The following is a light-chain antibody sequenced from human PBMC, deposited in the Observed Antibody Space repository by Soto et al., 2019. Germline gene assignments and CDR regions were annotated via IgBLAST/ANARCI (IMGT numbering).Light chain of an antibody. CDR2: QAS. CDR3: QHYNSYSEA. Sequence: DIQMAQSPSTLPANIGDRVSITCRASQTINTWLAWYQQKPGKAPNLLIYQASTLETGVPSRFSGSGSGTEFTLTISGLQPDDFASYYCQHYNSYSEAFGQGTKVERK. V-gene: IGKV1-5*03. CDR1: QTINTW. J-gene: IGKJ1*01.